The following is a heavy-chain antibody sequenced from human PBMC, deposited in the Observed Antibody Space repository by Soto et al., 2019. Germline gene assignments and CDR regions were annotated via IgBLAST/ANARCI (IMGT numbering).Heavy chain of an antibody. CDR1: GFTFSSYG. CDR3: ARDALYGSGSYHDH. D-gene: IGHD3-10*01. CDR2: IWYDGSNK. J-gene: IGHJ5*02. Sequence: QVQLVESGGGVVQPGRSLRLSCAASGFTFSSYGMHWVRQGPGKGLEWVAVIWYDGSNKYYADSVKGRFTISRDNSKNTLYLQMNSLRAEDTAAYYCARDALYGSGSYHDHWGQGTLVTVSS. V-gene: IGHV3-33*01.